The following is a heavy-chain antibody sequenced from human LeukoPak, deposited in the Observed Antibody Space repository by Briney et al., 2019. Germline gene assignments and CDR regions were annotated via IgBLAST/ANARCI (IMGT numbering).Heavy chain of an antibody. CDR2: IYTSGST. CDR3: TTAAGSYAPFDY. V-gene: IGHV4-4*07. J-gene: IGHJ4*02. Sequence: SETLSLTCTVSGGSISSYYWSWIRQPAGKGLEWIGRIYTSGSTNYNPSLKSRVTISVDKSKNQFSLKLSSVTAADTAVYYCTTAAGSYAPFDYWGQGTLVTVPS. CDR1: GGSISSYY. D-gene: IGHD6-13*01.